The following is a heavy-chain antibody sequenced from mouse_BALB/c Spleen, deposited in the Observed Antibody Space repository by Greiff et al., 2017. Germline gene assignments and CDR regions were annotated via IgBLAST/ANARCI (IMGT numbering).Heavy chain of an antibody. J-gene: IGHJ4*01. Sequence: EVQLQQSGAELVKPGASVKLSCTASGFNIKDTYMHWVKQRPEQGLEWIGRIDPANGNTKYDPKFQGKATITADTSSNTAYLQLSSLTSEDTAVYYCAHGNYVLYYAMDYWGQGTSVTVSS. D-gene: IGHD2-1*01. CDR3: AHGNYVLYYAMDY. CDR2: IDPANGNT. CDR1: GFNIKDTY. V-gene: IGHV14-3*02.